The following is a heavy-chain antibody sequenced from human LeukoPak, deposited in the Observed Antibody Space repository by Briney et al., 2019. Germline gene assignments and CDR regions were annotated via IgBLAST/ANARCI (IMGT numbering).Heavy chain of an antibody. V-gene: IGHV3-23*01. CDR3: ASRTYYYDSSGYSSYFDY. CDR1: GFTFSSYA. CDR2: ISGSGGST. D-gene: IGHD3-22*01. J-gene: IGHJ4*02. Sequence: GGSLRLSCAASGFTFSSYAMSWVRQAPGKGLEWVSAISGSGGSTYYADSVKGRFTISRDNSKNTLYLQMNSLRAEDTAVYYCASRTYYYDSSGYSSYFDYWGQGTLVTVSS.